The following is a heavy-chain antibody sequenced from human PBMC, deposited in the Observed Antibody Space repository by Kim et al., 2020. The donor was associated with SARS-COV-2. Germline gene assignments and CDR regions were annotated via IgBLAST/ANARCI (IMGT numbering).Heavy chain of an antibody. CDR1: GFIFSSYA. Sequence: GGSLRLSCAASGFIFSSYAMSWVRQAPGKGLEWVSGISGSGDGTYYADSVKGRFTISRDSSKNTLYLQMNSLRVEDTAIYYCAKAEAASTYYYAMDVWGQGTTVIVSS. V-gene: IGHV3-23*01. J-gene: IGHJ6*02. D-gene: IGHD2-15*01. CDR3: AKAEAASTYYYAMDV. CDR2: ISGSGDGT.